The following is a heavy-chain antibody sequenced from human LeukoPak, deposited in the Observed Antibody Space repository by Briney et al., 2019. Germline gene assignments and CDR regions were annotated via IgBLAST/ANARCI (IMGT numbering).Heavy chain of an antibody. J-gene: IGHJ5*02. V-gene: IGHV3-48*03. Sequence: GGSLRLSCAASGFTFSSYEMNWVRQAPGKGLEWVSYISSSGSTIYYAYSVKGRFTIYRDNAKNSLYLQMNSLRAEDTAVYYCARDVGSGSYIVSDPRGWFDPWGQGTLVTVSS. CDR2: ISSSGSTI. D-gene: IGHD3-10*01. CDR1: GFTFSSYE. CDR3: ARDVGSGSYIVSDPRGWFDP.